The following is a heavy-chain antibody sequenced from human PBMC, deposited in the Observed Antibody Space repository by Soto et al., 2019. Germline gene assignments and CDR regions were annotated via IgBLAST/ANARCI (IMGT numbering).Heavy chain of an antibody. D-gene: IGHD3-10*01. V-gene: IGHV4-34*01. CDR2: ISRSGTT. CDR1: GGYFNDNY. CDR3: SASVWVGTQVQL. Sequence: QVQLQQWGAGLLKPSETLSLSCAVYGGYFNDNYYTWFRQPPGKGLEWIGEISRSGTTKYIPSLKSRASISFDTSKAQVFLKGNSVPAADTAVYYCSASVWVGTQVQLWGQGALVTVSS. J-gene: IGHJ4*02.